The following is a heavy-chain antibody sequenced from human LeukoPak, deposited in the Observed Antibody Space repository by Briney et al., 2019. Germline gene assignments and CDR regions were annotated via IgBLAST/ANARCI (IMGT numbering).Heavy chain of an antibody. D-gene: IGHD3-9*01. CDR2: MNPNSGNT. J-gene: IGHJ4*02. V-gene: IGHV1-8*01. CDR1: GYTFTSYD. CDR3: AKDIRYFDWPDFDY. Sequence: ASVKVSCKASGYTFTSYDINWVRQATGQGLEWMGWMNPNSGNTGYAQKFQGRVTMTRNTSISTAYMELSSLRAEDTAVYYCAKDIRYFDWPDFDYWGQGTLVTVSS.